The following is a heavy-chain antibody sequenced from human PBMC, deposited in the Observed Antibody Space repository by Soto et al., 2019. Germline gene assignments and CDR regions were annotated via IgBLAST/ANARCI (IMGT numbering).Heavy chain of an antibody. Sequence: EVQLVESGGGLEQPGGSLRLSCGTSGFMFEDYAMHWVRQAPGKGLEWVSGINWNGVNKGYADSVLGRFTISRDNAKKSLFLEMNYLRPEGTALYFCAQEADRLGELWGYFQNWGQGTPFTVSS. CDR1: GFMFEDYA. J-gene: IGHJ1*01. CDR2: INWNGVNK. V-gene: IGHV3-9*01. D-gene: IGHD3-16*01. CDR3: AQEADRLGELWGYFQN.